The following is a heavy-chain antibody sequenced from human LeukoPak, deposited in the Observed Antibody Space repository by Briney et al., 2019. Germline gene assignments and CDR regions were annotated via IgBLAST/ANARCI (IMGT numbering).Heavy chain of an antibody. J-gene: IGHJ3*02. CDR1: GFTFDDYA. Sequence: PGGSLRLSCAASGFTFDDYAMHWVRQAPGKGLEWVSGISWNSGSIGYADSVKGRFTISRDNAKNSLYLQMNSLRAEDTAVYYCARTPQTYYYDSSGYPWEAFDIWGQGTMVTVSS. V-gene: IGHV3-9*01. D-gene: IGHD3-22*01. CDR2: ISWNSGSI. CDR3: ARTPQTYYYDSSGYPWEAFDI.